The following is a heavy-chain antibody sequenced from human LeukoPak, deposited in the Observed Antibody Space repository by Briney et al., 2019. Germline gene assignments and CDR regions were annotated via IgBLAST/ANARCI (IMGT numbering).Heavy chain of an antibody. V-gene: IGHV1-69*13. CDR1: GYTFTSYY. CDR3: AREDYGSGSYCFDY. J-gene: IGHJ4*02. CDR2: IIPIFDTE. D-gene: IGHD3-10*01. Sequence: SVKVSCKASGYTFTSYYMHWVRQAPGQGLEWMGGIIPIFDTENYAQKFQGRVTITADESTSTAYMELSSLRSEDTAVYFCAREDYGSGSYCFDYWGQGTLVTVSS.